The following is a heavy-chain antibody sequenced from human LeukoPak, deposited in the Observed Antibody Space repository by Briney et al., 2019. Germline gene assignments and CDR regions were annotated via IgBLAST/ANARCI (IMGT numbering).Heavy chain of an antibody. CDR1: GFTFSSYA. V-gene: IGHV3-23*01. D-gene: IGHD2-21*01. CDR2: ISGSGGST. J-gene: IGHJ4*02. CDR3: AKEEAYCGGDCYSTPFDY. Sequence: GGSLRLSCAASGFTFSSYAMSWVRQAPGKGQEWVSAISGSGGSTYYADSVKGRFTISRDNSKNTLYLQMNSLRAEDTAVYYCAKEEAYCGGDCYSTPFDYWGRGTLVTVSS.